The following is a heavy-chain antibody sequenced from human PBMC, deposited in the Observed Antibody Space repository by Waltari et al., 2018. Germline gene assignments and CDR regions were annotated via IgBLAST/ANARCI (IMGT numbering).Heavy chain of an antibody. V-gene: IGHV3-7*01. CDR1: GCPFWGHW. J-gene: IGHJ4*02. Sequence: EVQLGGAGGDLARHGGALSLSCAAAGCPFWGHWLHWVRQVPGKGQEWVATINQGGNEQYYVDSVKGRFTISRGTAKNSLYLQMNSLRAEDTAVYYCARDLRNAGDYWGQGTLVTVSS. D-gene: IGHD2-8*01. CDR3: ARDLRNAGDY. CDR2: INQGGNEQ.